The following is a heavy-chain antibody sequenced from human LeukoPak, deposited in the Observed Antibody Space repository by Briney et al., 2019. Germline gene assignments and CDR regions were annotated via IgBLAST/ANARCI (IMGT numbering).Heavy chain of an antibody. CDR2: ISSSGNNA. V-gene: IGHV3-23*01. D-gene: IGHD5-24*01. J-gene: IGHJ3*01. Sequence: GGSLRLSCAVSGFTFRDAAMTWVRQAPGKGLEWVSLISSSGNNAYYADSVKGRFTISRDNSKNTLSLQMNSLRVEDTAIYYCAKDIQLSTWGLGTMVIVSS. CDR3: AKDIQLST. CDR1: GFTFRDAA.